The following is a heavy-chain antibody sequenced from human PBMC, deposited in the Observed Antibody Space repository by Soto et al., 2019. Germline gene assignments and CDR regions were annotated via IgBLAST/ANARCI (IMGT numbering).Heavy chain of an antibody. CDR3: ARGGYFDS. CDR2: IYHSGRT. Sequence: PSETLSLTCAVSGGSITSTNFWSWVRQPPGQGLEWIGEIYHSGRTNYNPSLKSRVSISVDTSNNQFSLKMSSVTAADTAVYYCARGGYFDSWGQGTLVTVSS. J-gene: IGHJ4*02. D-gene: IGHD6-13*01. CDR1: GGSITSTNF. V-gene: IGHV4-4*02.